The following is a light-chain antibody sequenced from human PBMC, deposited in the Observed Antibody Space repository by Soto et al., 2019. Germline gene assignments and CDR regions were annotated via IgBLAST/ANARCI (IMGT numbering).Light chain of an antibody. J-gene: IGKJ1*01. V-gene: IGKV3-11*01. CDR3: LQDYTYPWT. Sequence: EIVLTQSPATLSLSPGEIATLSCRASQSVSSYLAWYQQKPGQAPRLLIYDASNRATGIPARFSGSGSGTDFTLTISSLQPEDFATYYCLQDYTYPWTFGQGTKVDIK. CDR2: DAS. CDR1: QSVSSY.